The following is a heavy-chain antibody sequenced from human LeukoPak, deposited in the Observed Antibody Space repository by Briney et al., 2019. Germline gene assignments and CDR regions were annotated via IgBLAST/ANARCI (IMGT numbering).Heavy chain of an antibody. CDR3: AKDREDYYYYGMDV. CDR2: ISGSGDTT. J-gene: IGHJ6*02. D-gene: IGHD1-26*01. CDR1: GFTFSSYV. Sequence: GGSLRLSCAASGFTFSSYVMSWVRQAPGKGLEWVSIISGSGDTTSYTDSVKGRFTISRDNAKNSLYLQMNSLRAEDTALYYCAKDREDYYYYGMDVWGQGTTVTVSS. V-gene: IGHV3-23*01.